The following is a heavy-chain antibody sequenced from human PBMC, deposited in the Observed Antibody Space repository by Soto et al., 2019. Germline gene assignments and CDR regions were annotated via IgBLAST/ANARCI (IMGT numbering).Heavy chain of an antibody. Sequence: QVQLVQSGAEVKKPGSSVKVSCKASGGTFSSYAISWVRQAPGQGLEWMGGIIPIFGTANYAQKFQGRVTITADKSTSTAYMELSSLRSEDTAVYYCARTVVVPAAIANYYYGMDVWGQGTTVTVSS. CDR1: GGTFSSYA. D-gene: IGHD2-2*02. V-gene: IGHV1-69*06. CDR2: IIPIFGTA. CDR3: ARTVVVPAAIANYYYGMDV. J-gene: IGHJ6*02.